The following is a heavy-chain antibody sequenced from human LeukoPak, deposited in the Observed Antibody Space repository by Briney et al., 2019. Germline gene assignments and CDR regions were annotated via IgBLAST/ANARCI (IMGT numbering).Heavy chain of an antibody. CDR2: ISGSGGYT. V-gene: IGHV3-23*01. CDR3: AKQGAIYYDSGSYYTD. CDR1: GFTFSNYA. Sequence: GGSLRLSCAASGFTFSNYAMSWVRQAPGKGLEWVSAISGSGGYTYYADSLKGRSTISRDNSKNTLYLQMNSLRAEDTAVYYCAKQGAIYYDSGSYYTDWGQGTLVTVSS. J-gene: IGHJ4*02. D-gene: IGHD3-10*01.